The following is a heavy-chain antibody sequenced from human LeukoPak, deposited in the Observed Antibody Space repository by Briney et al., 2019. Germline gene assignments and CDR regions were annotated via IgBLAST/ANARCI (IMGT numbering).Heavy chain of an antibody. CDR1: GGSISSGGYY. CDR3: ARGALVVPATSVGWFDP. Sequence: SGTLSLTCTVSGGSISSGGYYWSWIRQHPGKGLEWIGYIYYSGSTYYNPSLKSRVTISVDTSKNQFSLKLSSVTAADTAVYYCARGALVVPATSVGWFDPWGQGTLVTVST. V-gene: IGHV4-31*03. D-gene: IGHD2-2*01. J-gene: IGHJ5*02. CDR2: IYYSGST.